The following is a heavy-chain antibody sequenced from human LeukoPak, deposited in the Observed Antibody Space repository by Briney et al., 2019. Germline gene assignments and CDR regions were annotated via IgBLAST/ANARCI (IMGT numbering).Heavy chain of an antibody. D-gene: IGHD4-17*01. CDR3: AREGRQDYVYFDC. J-gene: IGHJ4*02. CDR2: IQYSGST. CDR1: LGSITSYY. V-gene: IGHV4-59*01. Sequence: SETLSLTCTVSLGSITSYYWNWIRQPPGKGLECIGSIQYSGSTYYNPSLNSRVTISVDTSKNQFSLRLTSVTAADTAVYYCAREGRQDYVYFDCWGQGTLVTVSS.